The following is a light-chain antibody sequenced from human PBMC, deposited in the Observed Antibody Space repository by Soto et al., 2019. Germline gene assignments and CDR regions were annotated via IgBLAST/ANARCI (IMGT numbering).Light chain of an antibody. CDR1: SPDL. J-gene: IGLJ2*01. Sequence: QSALTQPASVSGSPGQSITISCTGSPDLVSWYQQHPGSAPKLLIDEDTKRPSAVSERFSGSRSGNTASLTISGLQADDEADYYCSSDSPTGVRLFGGGTKLTFL. V-gene: IGLV2-23*01. CDR3: SSDSPTGVRL. CDR2: EDT.